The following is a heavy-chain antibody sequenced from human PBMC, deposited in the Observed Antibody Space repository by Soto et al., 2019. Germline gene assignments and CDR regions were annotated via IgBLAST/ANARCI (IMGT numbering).Heavy chain of an antibody. Sequence: PSETLSLTCTVSGGSISSSSYYWGWIRQPPGKGLEWIGSIYYSGSTYYNPSLKSRVTISVDTSKNQFSLKLSSVTAADTAVYYCARPVVGYGDPPTDGAFDIWGQGTMVTVSS. J-gene: IGHJ3*02. CDR2: IYYSGST. CDR1: GGSISSSSYY. V-gene: IGHV4-39*01. CDR3: ARPVVGYGDPPTDGAFDI. D-gene: IGHD4-17*01.